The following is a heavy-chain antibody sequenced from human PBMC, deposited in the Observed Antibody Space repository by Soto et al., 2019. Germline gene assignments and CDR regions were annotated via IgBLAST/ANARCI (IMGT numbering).Heavy chain of an antibody. CDR1: GFAFRRYA. V-gene: IGHV3-9*01. CDR2: INWKSDI. Sequence: LRLSFAASGFAFRRYAMSWVRQAPGKLLEWVSAINWKSDIGYADSVKGRFTISRDNAENSLYLQMNTLRAEDTALYYCAISQDRGGRTTFIYWGQGTLFIVSS. D-gene: IGHD3-16*01. J-gene: IGHJ4*02. CDR3: AISQDRGGRTTFIY.